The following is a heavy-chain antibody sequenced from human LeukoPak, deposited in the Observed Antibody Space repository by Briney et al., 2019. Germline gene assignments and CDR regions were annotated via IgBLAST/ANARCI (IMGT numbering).Heavy chain of an antibody. CDR1: GGSISSSSYY. CDR2: IYYSGST. CDR3: ASLSYYYDSSGYYSG. V-gene: IGHV4-39*07. J-gene: IGHJ4*02. D-gene: IGHD3-22*01. Sequence: SETLSLTCTVSGGSISSSSYYWGWIRQPPGKGLEWIGSIYYSGSTYYNPSLKSRVTISVDTSKNQFSLKLSSVTAADTAVYYCASLSYYYDSSGYYSGWGQGTQVTVSS.